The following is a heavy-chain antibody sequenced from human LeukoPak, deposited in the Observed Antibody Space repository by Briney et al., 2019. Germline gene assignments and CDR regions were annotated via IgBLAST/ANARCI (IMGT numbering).Heavy chain of an antibody. CDR2: ISYDGSNK. V-gene: IGHV3-30*04. Sequence: GGSLRLSCAASGFTFSSYAMHWVRQAPGKGLEWVAVISYDGSNKYYADSVKGRFTISRDNSKNTLYLQMNSLRAEDTAVYYCARDPLGTRPGFDYWGQGTLIAVSS. J-gene: IGHJ4*02. D-gene: IGHD1-1*01. CDR1: GFTFSSYA. CDR3: ARDPLGTRPGFDY.